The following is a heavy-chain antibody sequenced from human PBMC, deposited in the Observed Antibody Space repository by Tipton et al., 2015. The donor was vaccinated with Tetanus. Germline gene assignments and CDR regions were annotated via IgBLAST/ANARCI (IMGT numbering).Heavy chain of an antibody. J-gene: IGHJ4*02. Sequence: LRLSCTVSGGSISSYYWSWIRQPPGKGLEWIGYIYYSGSTNYNPSLKSRATISIDTSKNQFSLKLSSVTAADTAVYYCARDSYYSSRWSFADYWGQGTLVTVSS. CDR1: GGSISSYY. CDR3: ARDSYYSSRWSFADY. V-gene: IGHV4-59*12. D-gene: IGHD3-22*01. CDR2: IYYSGST.